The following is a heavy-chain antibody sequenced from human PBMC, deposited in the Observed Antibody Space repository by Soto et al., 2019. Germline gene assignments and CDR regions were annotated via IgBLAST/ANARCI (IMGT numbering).Heavy chain of an antibody. V-gene: IGHV3-21*02. CDR3: ARGTTEFNFPSY. D-gene: IGHD1-1*01. CDR2: ISSSSTYI. CDR1: KFTFSTYS. Sequence: EVQLMESGGGLVKPGGSLRLSCTDSKFTFSTYSMNWVRQAPGKGLEWVSSISSSSTYIYYADSVKGRFTISRDNAKNSMELQMNSLRAEDTAVYYCARGTTEFNFPSYWGQGTLVTDSS. J-gene: IGHJ4*02.